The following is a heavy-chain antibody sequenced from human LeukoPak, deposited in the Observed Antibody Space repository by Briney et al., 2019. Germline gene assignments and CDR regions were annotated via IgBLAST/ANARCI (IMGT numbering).Heavy chain of an antibody. CDR3: ARGSGVAAAGSADY. CDR1: GGSFSGYY. Sequence: SETLSLTCAVYGGSFSGYYWSWIRQPPGKGLEWIGEINHSGSTNYNPSLKSRVTLSVDTSKNQFSLKLSSVTAADTAVYYCARGSGVAAAGSADYWGQGTLVTVSS. J-gene: IGHJ4*02. D-gene: IGHD6-13*01. CDR2: INHSGST. V-gene: IGHV4-34*01.